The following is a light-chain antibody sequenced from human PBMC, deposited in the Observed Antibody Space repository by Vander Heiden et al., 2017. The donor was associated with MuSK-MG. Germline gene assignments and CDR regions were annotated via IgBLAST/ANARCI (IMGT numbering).Light chain of an antibody. CDR1: QSVRSN. CDR3: QQYNNWPPHT. Sequence: ELVMTQSPATLSVSPGERATLSCRASQSVRSNLAWYQQKPGQAPRLLMYGASTRVTGIPVRFSGSGSGTEFTLTISSLQSEDFAVYYCQQYNNWPPHTFGQGTKLEIK. CDR2: GAS. J-gene: IGKJ2*01. V-gene: IGKV3-15*01.